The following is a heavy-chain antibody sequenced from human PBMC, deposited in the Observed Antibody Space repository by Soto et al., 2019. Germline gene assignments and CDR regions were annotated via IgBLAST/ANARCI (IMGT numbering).Heavy chain of an antibody. CDR1: GVSISSGGYY. V-gene: IGHV4-31*03. D-gene: IGHD3-10*01. CDR3: AREDGSGNWFDP. CDR2: IYYSGST. Sequence: PSETLSLTCTVSGVSISSGGYYWSWIRQHPGKGLEWIGYIYYSGSTYYNPSLKSRVTISVDTSKNQLSLRLSSVTAADTAVYYCAREDGSGNWFDPWGQGTLVTVSS. J-gene: IGHJ5*02.